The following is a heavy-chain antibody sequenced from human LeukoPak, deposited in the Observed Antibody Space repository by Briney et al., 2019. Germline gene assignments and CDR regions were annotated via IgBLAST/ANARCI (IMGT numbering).Heavy chain of an antibody. V-gene: IGHV3-49*03. D-gene: IGHD4-17*01. CDR1: GFTSGDYA. CDR2: IRSKAYGGTT. CDR3: TRATVTSY. J-gene: IGHJ4*02. Sequence: GGSLRLSCTASGFTSGDYAMSWFRQAPGKGLEWVGFIRSKAYGGTTEYAASVKGRFTISRDDSKSIAYLQMNSLKTEDTAVYYCTRATVTSYWGQGTLVTVSS.